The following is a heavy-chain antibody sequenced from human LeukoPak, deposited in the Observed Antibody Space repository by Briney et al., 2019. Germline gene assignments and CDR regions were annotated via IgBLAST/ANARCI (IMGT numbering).Heavy chain of an antibody. D-gene: IGHD4-17*01. CDR1: GGSISSHY. J-gene: IGHJ4*02. CDR3: ARYSRSGDYVFNS. CDR2: IYYSGTA. Sequence: SKTLSLTCTVSGGSISSHYWSWIRQPPGKGLEWIGYIYYSGTAKYNASLESRVTFSVDTSKNQFSLKLTSVTAADTAVYYCARYSRSGDYVFNSWGQGTLVTVSS. V-gene: IGHV4-59*08.